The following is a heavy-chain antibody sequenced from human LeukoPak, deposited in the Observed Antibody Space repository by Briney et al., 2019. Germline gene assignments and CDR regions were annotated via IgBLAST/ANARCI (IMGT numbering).Heavy chain of an antibody. CDR3: SGGYYDSSGYSTPCAFDI. V-gene: IGHV3-7*01. CDR2: IKQDGSEQ. D-gene: IGHD3-22*01. CDR1: GFTFSSYQ. J-gene: IGHJ3*02. Sequence: GGSLRLSCAASGFTFSSYQMNWVRQAPGKGLEWVANIKQDGSEQYYVDFVKGRFTISGDHAKNSLYLQMHRPRAEDTAALHCSGGYYDSSGYSTPCAFDIWGQGTMVTVSS.